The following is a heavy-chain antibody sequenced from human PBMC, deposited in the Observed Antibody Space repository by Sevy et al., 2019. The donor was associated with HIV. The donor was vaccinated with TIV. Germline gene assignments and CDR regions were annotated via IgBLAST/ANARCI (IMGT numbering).Heavy chain of an antibody. CDR1: GFTFSSYW. D-gene: IGHD5-18*01. CDR2: IKQDGSEK. CDR3: ARQPRGTAMVYVFDY. Sequence: GGSLRLSCAASGFTFSSYWMSWVRQAPGKGLEWVANIKQDGSEKYYVDSVKGRFTISRDNAKNSLYLQMNSLRAEDTAVYYCARQPRGTAMVYVFDYWGQGTLVTVSS. V-gene: IGHV3-7*01. J-gene: IGHJ4*02.